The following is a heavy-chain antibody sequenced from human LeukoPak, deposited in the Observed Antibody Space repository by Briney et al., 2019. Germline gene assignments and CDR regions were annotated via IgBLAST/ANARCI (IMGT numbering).Heavy chain of an antibody. V-gene: IGHV4-59*08. D-gene: IGHD1-26*01. Sequence: PSETLSLTCTVSGGSISSYYWSWIRQPPGKGLEWIGYIYYSGSTNYNPSLKSRVTISVDTSKNQFSLKLSSVTAADTAVYYCAGYSGSYGSFDYWGQGTLVTVSS. J-gene: IGHJ4*02. CDR1: GGSISSYY. CDR3: AGYSGSYGSFDY. CDR2: IYYSGST.